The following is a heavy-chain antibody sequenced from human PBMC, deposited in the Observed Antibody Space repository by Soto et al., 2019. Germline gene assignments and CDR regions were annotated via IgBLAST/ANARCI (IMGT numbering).Heavy chain of an antibody. D-gene: IGHD6-19*01. CDR3: ARDSSGLGAFDI. CDR1: GYTFTSYG. V-gene: IGHV1-18*01. Sequence: ASVKVSCKASGYTFTSYGISWGRQAPGQGLEWMGWISAYNGNTNYAQKLQGRVTMTTDTSTSTAYMELRSLRSDDTAVYYCARDSSGLGAFDIWGQGTMVTVSS. J-gene: IGHJ3*02. CDR2: ISAYNGNT.